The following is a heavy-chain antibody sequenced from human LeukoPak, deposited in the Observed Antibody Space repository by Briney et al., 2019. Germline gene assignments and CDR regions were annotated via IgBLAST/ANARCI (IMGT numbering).Heavy chain of an antibody. Sequence: GGSLRLSCAASGFTFSNYAMSWVRQAPGKGLEWVSSINGSGGSTYYADSVKGRFTISRDNSKNTLYLQMNSLRAEDTAVYYCATFTTAAGCVYWGQGTLVTVSS. J-gene: IGHJ4*02. CDR2: INGSGGST. V-gene: IGHV3-23*01. CDR3: ATFTTAAGCVY. D-gene: IGHD6-13*01. CDR1: GFTFSNYA.